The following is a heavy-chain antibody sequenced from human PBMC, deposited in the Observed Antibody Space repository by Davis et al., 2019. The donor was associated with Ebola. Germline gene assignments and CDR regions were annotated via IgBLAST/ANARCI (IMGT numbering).Heavy chain of an antibody. CDR3: ARSTTGSPHPFNY. Sequence: PGGSLRLSCAASGFSFSADAMHWVRQAPGKGLEWHTVISYDGVTKFCADSVRGRFTISRDNSKNSLYLEMNSLRTEDTAVYYCARSTTGSPHPFNYWGQGTLVTVSS. D-gene: IGHD1-26*01. V-gene: IGHV3-30-3*01. CDR1: GFSFSADA. J-gene: IGHJ4*02. CDR2: ISYDGVTK.